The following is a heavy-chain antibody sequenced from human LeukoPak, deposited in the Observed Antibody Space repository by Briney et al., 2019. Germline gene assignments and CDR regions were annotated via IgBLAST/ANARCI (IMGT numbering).Heavy chain of an antibody. D-gene: IGHD3-10*01. V-gene: IGHV3-11*01. CDR2: ISSSGSTI. CDR1: GFTFSDYY. Sequence: GGSLRLSCAASGFTFSDYYMSWIRQAPGKGLVWVSYISSSGSTIYYADSVKGRFTISRDNAKNSLYLQMNSLRAEDTAVYYCAREAFYGSGNLHFDYWGQGTLVTVSS. J-gene: IGHJ4*02. CDR3: AREAFYGSGNLHFDY.